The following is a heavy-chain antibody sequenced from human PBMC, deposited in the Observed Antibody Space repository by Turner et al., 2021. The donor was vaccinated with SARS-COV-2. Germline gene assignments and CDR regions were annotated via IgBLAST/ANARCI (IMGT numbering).Heavy chain of an antibody. J-gene: IGHJ4*02. V-gene: IGHV1-2*02. CDR3: ARVSSLSYYFDS. D-gene: IGHD6-6*01. CDR1: GYTFTGYY. CDR2: INPNSGGT. Sequence: QVQLVQSGDEVKKPGASVKVSCKASGYTFTGYYMYWVRQAPGQGLEWMGWINPNSGGTNYAQMFQGRVTMTRDTSISTAYMELSRLRSDDTAVYYCARVSSLSYYFDSWGQGTLVTVSS.